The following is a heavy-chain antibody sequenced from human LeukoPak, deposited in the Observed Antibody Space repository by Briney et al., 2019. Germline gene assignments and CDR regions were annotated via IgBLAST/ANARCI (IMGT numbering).Heavy chain of an antibody. CDR3: ARDRGYCSGGSCYGSDY. CDR2: ISSSSSYI. V-gene: IGHV3-21*01. J-gene: IGHJ4*02. Sequence: GGSLRLSCVASGFTFSSYSMNWVRQAPGKGLEWVSSISSSSSYIYYADSVKGRFTISRDNAKNSLYLQMNSLRAEDTAVYYCARDRGYCSGGSCYGSDYWGQGTLVTVSS. D-gene: IGHD2-15*01. CDR1: GFTFSSYS.